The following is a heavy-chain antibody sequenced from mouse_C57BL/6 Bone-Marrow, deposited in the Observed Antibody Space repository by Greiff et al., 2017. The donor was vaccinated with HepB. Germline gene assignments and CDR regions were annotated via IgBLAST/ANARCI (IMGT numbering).Heavy chain of an antibody. V-gene: IGHV1-81*01. Sequence: VQLQQSGAELARPGASVKLSCKASGYTFTSYGISWVKQRTGQGLEWIGEIYPRSGNTYYNEKFKGKATLTADKSSSTAYMELRSLTSEDSAVYFCARCDYYGSSPYYFDYWGQGTTLTVSS. J-gene: IGHJ2*01. D-gene: IGHD1-1*01. CDR2: IYPRSGNT. CDR3: ARCDYYGSSPYYFDY. CDR1: GYTFTSYG.